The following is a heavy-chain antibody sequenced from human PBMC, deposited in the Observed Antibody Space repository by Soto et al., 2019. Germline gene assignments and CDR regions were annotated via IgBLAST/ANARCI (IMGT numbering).Heavy chain of an antibody. Sequence: ASETLSLTCTVSSGSINSFYWSWIRQPAGKGLEWIGYIYYSGSTYYNPSLKSRVTISVDTSKNQFSLKLSSVTAADTAVYYCARASGGYYYYYYGMDVWGQGTTVTVSS. CDR2: IYYSGST. D-gene: IGHD3-16*01. CDR3: ARASGGYYYYYYGMDV. V-gene: IGHV4-59*06. CDR1: SGSINSFY. J-gene: IGHJ6*02.